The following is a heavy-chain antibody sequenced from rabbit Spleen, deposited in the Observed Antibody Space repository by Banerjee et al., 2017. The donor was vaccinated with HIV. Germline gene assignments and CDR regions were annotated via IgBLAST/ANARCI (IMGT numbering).Heavy chain of an antibody. CDR1: GSDFSSSYW. J-gene: IGHJ2*01. CDR3: ARNYVNAFDP. Sequence: QEQLEESGGDLVKPEGSLTLTCKASGSDFSSSYWICWVRQAPGKGLEWIACIDTSDGDTDYANWPKGRFTISKTSSTTVTLQMTSLTAADTATYFCARNYVNAFDPWGPGTLVTVS. V-gene: IGHV1S45*01. CDR2: IDTSDGDT. D-gene: IGHD1-1*01.